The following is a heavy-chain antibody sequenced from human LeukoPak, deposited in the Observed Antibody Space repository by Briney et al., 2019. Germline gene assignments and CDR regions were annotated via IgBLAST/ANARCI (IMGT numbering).Heavy chain of an antibody. Sequence: NPGGSLRLSCAASGFTFNSYSMNWVRQAPGKGLEWVSPISSSSSSIYYADSVKGRFTISRDNAKNSLYLQMNSLRAEDTAVYYCARASGDIVETATMGSYWGQGTLVTVSS. D-gene: IGHD5-18*01. J-gene: IGHJ4*02. CDR1: GFTFNSYS. V-gene: IGHV3-21*01. CDR2: ISSSSSSI. CDR3: ARASGDIVETATMGSY.